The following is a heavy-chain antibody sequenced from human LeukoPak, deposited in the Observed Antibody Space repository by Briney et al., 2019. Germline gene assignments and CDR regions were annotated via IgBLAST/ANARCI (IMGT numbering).Heavy chain of an antibody. Sequence: ASVKVSCKASGYTFTMYQIHWVRQAPGQGLEWMGMINPSDGATTYAQRFQGRVTLIRDMSTTTVYMDLHSLSFEDTAVYFCAREPRGGLSGNLGGLFASYYTYYYMDVRGRGTTVTVSS. CDR2: INPSDGAT. CDR1: GYTFTMYQ. D-gene: IGHD1-26*01. CDR3: AREPRGGLSGNLGGLFASYYTYYYMDV. V-gene: IGHV1-46*01. J-gene: IGHJ6*03.